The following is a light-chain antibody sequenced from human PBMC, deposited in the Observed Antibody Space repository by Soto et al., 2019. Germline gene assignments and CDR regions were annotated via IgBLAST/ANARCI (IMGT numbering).Light chain of an antibody. V-gene: IGKV4-1*01. CDR1: QSVLYSSNNKDY. J-gene: IGKJ3*01. CDR2: WAS. Sequence: IVVTQSPDSLAVSLGARATITCKSIQSVLYSSNNKDYLAWYQQKPGHPPKLLVSWASTRESRVPDRFSGSGSVTDFTLTISSLQTEDGAVSYGHQYYDYVPTVGPGTKVEIK. CDR3: HQYYDYVPT.